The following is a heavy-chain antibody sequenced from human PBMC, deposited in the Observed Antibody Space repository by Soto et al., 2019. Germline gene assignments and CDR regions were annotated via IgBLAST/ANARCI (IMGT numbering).Heavy chain of an antibody. CDR1: GFTFDDYA. V-gene: IGHV3-9*01. Sequence: EVQLVESGGGLVQPGRSLRLSCAASGFTFDDYAMHWVRQAPGKGLEWVSGISWNSGSIGYADSVKGRLTIPRDNRKPPLNLQMQRTRGEAAGEHCSPPAFNDHHCCHVRRQGPTVTVS. CDR3: PPAFNDHHCCHV. CDR2: ISWNSGSI. J-gene: IGHJ6*02. D-gene: IGHD1-1*01.